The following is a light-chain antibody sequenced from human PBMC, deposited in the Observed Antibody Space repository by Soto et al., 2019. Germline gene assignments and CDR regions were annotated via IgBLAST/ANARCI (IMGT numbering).Light chain of an antibody. CDR3: CSYAGTYTWV. CDR2: DVS. CDR1: SGDVGGYNY. Sequence: QSVLTQPRSVSGSPGQSVTISWTGTSGDVGGYNYVSWYQQHPGKAPKLMIYDVSKGPSGVPDRFSGSKSGNTASLTISGLQAEDEADYYCCSYAGTYTWVFGGGTKLTVL. J-gene: IGLJ3*02. V-gene: IGLV2-11*01.